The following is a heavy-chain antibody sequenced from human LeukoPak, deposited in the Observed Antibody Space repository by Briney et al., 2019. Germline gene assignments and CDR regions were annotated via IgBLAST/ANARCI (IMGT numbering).Heavy chain of an antibody. J-gene: IGHJ4*02. CDR3: APTSKDTGIHYFDY. V-gene: IGHV1-2*02. D-gene: IGHD5-18*01. CDR1: GYTFTGYF. CDR2: INPNTGGT. Sequence: ASVNVSCKTSGYTFTGYFMHWVRQAPGQGLEWMGYINPNTGGTNYAQKFQGRVSMTRDTSISTAYMELSRLSSEDTAVYYCAPTSKDTGIHYFDYWGQGTLVTVSS.